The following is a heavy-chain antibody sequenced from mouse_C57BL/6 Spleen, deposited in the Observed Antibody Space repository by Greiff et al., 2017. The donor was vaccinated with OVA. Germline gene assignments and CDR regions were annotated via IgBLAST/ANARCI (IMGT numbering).Heavy chain of an antibody. CDR2: VYPYNGGT. Sequence: VESGPSVKISCKASGFTFTDYYMHWVKQSHGKSLEWIGLVYPYNGGTSYNQKFKGKATLTVDTSSSTAYMELNSLTSEDSAVYYCARGYYSNYGYYAMDYWGQGTSVTVSS. V-gene: IGHV1-36*01. CDR1: GFTFTDYY. CDR3: ARGYYSNYGYYAMDY. J-gene: IGHJ4*01. D-gene: IGHD2-5*01.